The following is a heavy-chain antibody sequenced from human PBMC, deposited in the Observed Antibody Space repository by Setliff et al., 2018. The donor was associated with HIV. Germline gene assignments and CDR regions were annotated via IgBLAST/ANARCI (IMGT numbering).Heavy chain of an antibody. J-gene: IGHJ6*03. CDR2: ITPYNNNT. CDR3: ARLIKHYDFWSGYYGAYYYYMDV. CDR1: GYTFSTYG. D-gene: IGHD3-3*01. V-gene: IGHV1-18*01. Sequence: ASVKVSCKASGYTFSTYGISWVRQAPGQGLEWMGWITPYNNNTQYTQHLQGRVTTTTDTYTSTAYMDLRSLRSDDTAVYYCARLIKHYDFWSGYYGAYYYYMDVWGTGTTVTVSS.